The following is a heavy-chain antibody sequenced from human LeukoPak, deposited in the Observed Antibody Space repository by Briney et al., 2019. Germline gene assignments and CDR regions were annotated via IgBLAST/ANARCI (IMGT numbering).Heavy chain of an antibody. Sequence: PSETLSLTCAVYGGSFSGYYWSWIRQPPGKGLEWIGEINHSGSTNYNPSLKSRVTISVDTSKNQFSLKLSSVTAADTAVYYCARRFSSGRTFDYWGQGTLVTVSS. D-gene: IGHD6-19*01. V-gene: IGHV4-34*01. CDR3: ARRFSSGRTFDY. J-gene: IGHJ4*02. CDR2: INHSGST. CDR1: GGSFSGYY.